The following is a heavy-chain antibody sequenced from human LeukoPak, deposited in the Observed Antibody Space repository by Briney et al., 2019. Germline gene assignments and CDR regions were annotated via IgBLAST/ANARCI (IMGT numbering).Heavy chain of an antibody. CDR2: TYYRSKWYN. V-gene: IGHV6-1*01. J-gene: IGHJ5*01. CDR1: GDSVSSDSAA. Sequence: SQTLSLTCAISGDSVSSDSAAWNWIRQSPSRGLEWLGRTYYRSKWYNDYSAFVKSRIIMYPDTSKNQFSLKANSVTTQDKAVYYCARAVAGTEGWFNSWGQGTLVTVSS. CDR3: ARAVAGTEGWFNS. D-gene: IGHD1-1*01.